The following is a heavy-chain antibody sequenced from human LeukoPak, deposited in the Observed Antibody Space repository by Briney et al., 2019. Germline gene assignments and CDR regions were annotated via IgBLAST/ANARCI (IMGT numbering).Heavy chain of an antibody. J-gene: IGHJ5*02. D-gene: IGHD3-10*01. CDR1: GFTVSSNY. CDR2: IYSGGST. CDR3: ARNGITRVRGVITAGWFDP. Sequence: PGGSLRLSCAASGFTVSSNYMSWVRQAPGKGLEWVSVIYSGGSTYYADSVKGRFTISRDNSKNTLYLQMNSLRAEDTAVYYCARNGITRVRGVITAGWFDPWGQGTLVTVSS. V-gene: IGHV3-66*01.